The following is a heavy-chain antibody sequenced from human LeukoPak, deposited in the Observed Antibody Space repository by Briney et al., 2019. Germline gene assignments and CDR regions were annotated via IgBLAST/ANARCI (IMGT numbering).Heavy chain of an antibody. V-gene: IGHV4-39*01. J-gene: IGHJ4*02. CDR3: ARHGDSLTTPFDY. CDR1: GGSLSSSSYY. Sequence: ETLSLTCTVSGGSLSSSSYYWGWIRQPPGKGLEWLGSIYYSGSTYYNPSLKSRVTISVDTSKNQFSLELSSVTAADTAVYYCARHGDSLTTPFDYWGQGTLVTVSS. D-gene: IGHD2-15*01. CDR2: IYYSGST.